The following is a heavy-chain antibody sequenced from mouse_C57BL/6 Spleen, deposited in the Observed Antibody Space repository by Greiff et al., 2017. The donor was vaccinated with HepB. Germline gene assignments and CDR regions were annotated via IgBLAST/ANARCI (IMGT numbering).Heavy chain of an antibody. Sequence: DVKLVESGGGLVKPGGSLKLSCAASGFTFSDYGMHWVRQAPEKGLEWVAYISSGSSTIYYADTVKGRFTISRDNAKNTLFLQMTSLRAEDTAMYYCARGSTVVDYWGQGTTLTVSS. CDR3: ARGSTVVDY. J-gene: IGHJ2*01. CDR1: GFTFSDYG. CDR2: ISSGSSTI. D-gene: IGHD1-1*01. V-gene: IGHV5-17*01.